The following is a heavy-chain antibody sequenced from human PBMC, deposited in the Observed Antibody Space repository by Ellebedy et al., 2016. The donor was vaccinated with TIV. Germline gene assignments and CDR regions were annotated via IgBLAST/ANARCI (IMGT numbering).Heavy chain of an antibody. V-gene: IGHV3-7*01. J-gene: IGHJ5*02. CDR2: IKQDGGEK. Sequence: GESLKISCAASGFTFSSYAMHWVRQAPGKGLEWVANIKQDGGEKYYLDSVKGRFTISRDNAKNSLYLQMNSLRAEDTAVYYCMRRCSSTSCYSARDWFDPWGQGTLVTVSS. CDR3: MRRCSSTSCYSARDWFDP. CDR1: GFTFSSYA. D-gene: IGHD2-2*01.